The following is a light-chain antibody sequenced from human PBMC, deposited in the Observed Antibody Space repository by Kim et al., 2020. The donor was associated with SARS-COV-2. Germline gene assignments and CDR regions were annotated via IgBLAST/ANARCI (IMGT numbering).Light chain of an antibody. CDR3: YSAADNNVV. CDR2: KDS. J-gene: IGLJ2*01. V-gene: IGLV3-27*01. CDR1: VLAKKY. Sequence: SYELTQPSSVSVSPGQTARITCSGDVLAKKYARWFQQKPGQAPVLAIYKDSERPSGIPERFSGSSSGTTVTLTISGAQVEDEADYYCYSAADNNVVFGGGTQLTVL.